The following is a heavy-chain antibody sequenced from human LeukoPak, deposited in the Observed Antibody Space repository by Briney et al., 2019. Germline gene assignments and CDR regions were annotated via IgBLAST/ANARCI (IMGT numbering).Heavy chain of an antibody. J-gene: IGHJ6*03. D-gene: IGHD6-19*01. V-gene: IGHV4-30-4*08. CDR1: GGSISSGDYY. CDR2: IYYSGST. Sequence: SQTLSLICTVSGGSISSGDYYWSWIRQPPGKGLEWIGYIYYSGSTYYNPSLKSRVTISVDTSKNQFSLKLSSVTAADTAVYYCAIYDNAGWYPMDVWGKGTTVTVSS. CDR3: AIYDNAGWYPMDV.